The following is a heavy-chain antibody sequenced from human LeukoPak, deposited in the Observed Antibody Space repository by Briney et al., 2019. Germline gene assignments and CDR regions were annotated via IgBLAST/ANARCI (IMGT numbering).Heavy chain of an antibody. J-gene: IGHJ4*02. V-gene: IGHV3-30*18. CDR3: AKKKSTLTTPAPFDY. CDR1: GFTFSSYG. Sequence: GGSLRLSCAASGFTFSSYGMHWVRQAPGKGLEWVAVISYDGYNKYYADSVKGRFTISRDNSKNTLYLQLNSLRAEDTAVYYCAKKKSTLTTPAPFDYWGQGTLVTVSS. D-gene: IGHD4-11*01. CDR2: ISYDGYNK.